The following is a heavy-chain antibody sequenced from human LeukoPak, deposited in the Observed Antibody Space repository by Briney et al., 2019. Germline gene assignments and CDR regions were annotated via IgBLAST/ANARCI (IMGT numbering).Heavy chain of an antibody. J-gene: IGHJ4*02. CDR2: FYTGGGP. Sequence: PSETLSLTCTVSGFSISSDYYWGWIRQPAGKGLEWIGRFYTGGGPNYNPSLKSRVTMSLDTSKNQFFLKLSSVTAADTAVYFCATGAGPFDYWGQGILVTVSS. CDR3: ATGAGPFDY. D-gene: IGHD4-17*01. CDR1: GFSISSDYY. V-gene: IGHV4-4*07.